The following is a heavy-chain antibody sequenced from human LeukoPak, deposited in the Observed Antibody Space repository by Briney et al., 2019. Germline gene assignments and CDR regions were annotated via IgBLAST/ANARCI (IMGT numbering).Heavy chain of an antibody. Sequence: SETLSLTCTVSGGSISSYYWSWIRQPPGKGLEWIGYIYYSGSTNYNPSLKSRVTISVDTSKNQFSLKLSSVTAADTAVYYCARLGPYSGSYYFDYWGQGTLVTVSS. D-gene: IGHD1-26*01. J-gene: IGHJ4*02. V-gene: IGHV4-59*01. CDR2: IYYSGST. CDR1: GGSISSYY. CDR3: ARLGPYSGSYYFDY.